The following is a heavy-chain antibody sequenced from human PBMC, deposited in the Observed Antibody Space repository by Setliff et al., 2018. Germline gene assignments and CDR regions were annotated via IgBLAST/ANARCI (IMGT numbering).Heavy chain of an antibody. J-gene: IGHJ1*01. CDR3: ARVDFTMLQGVLGH. CDR2: VYYSGYT. V-gene: IGHV4-38-2*01. D-gene: IGHD3-10*01. Sequence: PSETLSLTCAVSGYSISNGFYWGWVRQPPGKGLEWIGSVYYSGYTYYSPSLESRVAISVDTSKNQFSLKVNSVTAADTAVYYCARVDFTMLQGVLGHWGQGTLVTVSS. CDR1: GYSISNGFY.